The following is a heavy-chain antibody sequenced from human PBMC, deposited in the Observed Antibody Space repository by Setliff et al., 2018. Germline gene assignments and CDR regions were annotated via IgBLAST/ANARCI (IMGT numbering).Heavy chain of an antibody. J-gene: IGHJ4*02. D-gene: IGHD3-22*01. Sequence: ASVKVSCKASGYTFTSYGISWVRQAPGQGLEWMGWMNPNSGNTGYAQKFQGRVTMTRNTSISTAYMELSRLRSDDTAVYYCARDRDSSGYPYYFDYWGRGTLVTVSS. CDR3: ARDRDSSGYPYYFDY. CDR1: GYTFTSYG. V-gene: IGHV1-8*02. CDR2: MNPNSGNT.